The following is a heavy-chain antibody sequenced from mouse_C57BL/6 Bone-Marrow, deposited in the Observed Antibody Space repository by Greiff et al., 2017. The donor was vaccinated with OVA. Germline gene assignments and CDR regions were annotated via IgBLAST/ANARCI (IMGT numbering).Heavy chain of an antibody. J-gene: IGHJ4*01. V-gene: IGHV1-55*01. D-gene: IGHD2-1*01. CDR1: GYTFTSYW. Sequence: QVQLQQPGAELVKPGASVKMSCKASGYTFTSYWITWVKQRPGQGLEWIGDIYPGSGSTNYNEKFKSKATLTVDTSSSTAYMQLSSLTSEDSAVYYCARRYGNYRYAMDYWGQGTSVTVSS. CDR2: IYPGSGST. CDR3: ARRYGNYRYAMDY.